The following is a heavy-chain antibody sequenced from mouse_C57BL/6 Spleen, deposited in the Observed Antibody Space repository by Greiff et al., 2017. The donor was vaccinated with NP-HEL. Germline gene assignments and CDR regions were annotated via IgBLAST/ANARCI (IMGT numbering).Heavy chain of an antibody. Sequence: EVQLVESGGGLVQPGGSMNLSCAASGFTFSDAWMDWVRQSPEKGLEWVAEIRNKANNHATYYAESVKGRFTISRDDSKSSVYLQMNSLRAEDTGIYYCTYYYGSSEYAMDYWGQGTSVTVSS. V-gene: IGHV6-6*01. J-gene: IGHJ4*01. CDR2: IRNKANNHAT. CDR3: TYYYGSSEYAMDY. CDR1: GFTFSDAW. D-gene: IGHD1-1*01.